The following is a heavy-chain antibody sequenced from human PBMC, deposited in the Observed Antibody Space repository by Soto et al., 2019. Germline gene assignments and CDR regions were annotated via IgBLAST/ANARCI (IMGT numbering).Heavy chain of an antibody. CDR2: IIPVFDAT. CDR1: GGTFSSYA. V-gene: IGHV1-69*01. D-gene: IGHD2-2*01. CDR3: EESLTCTSASCYTHFDY. Sequence: QVQLVQSGAEVKKPGSSVKVSCKASGGTFSSYAISWGRQAPGQGLEWMGGIIPVFDATNYAQKFQGRVSTTADESTTTAYMDLSSLRSEDTAIYYCEESLTCTSASCYTHFDYWGQGTLVTVSS. J-gene: IGHJ4*02.